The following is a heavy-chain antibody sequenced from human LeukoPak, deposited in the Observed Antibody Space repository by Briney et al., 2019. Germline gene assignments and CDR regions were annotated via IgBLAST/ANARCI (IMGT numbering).Heavy chain of an antibody. Sequence: PGGSLRLSCAASGFIFSSYWMHWVRHAPGKGLAWVSRINTDGSSTSYADSVKGRFTISRDDAKNTLYLQMNSLRAEDTAVYYCARGFKGTAILLRWGQGTLVTVSS. CDR2: INTDGSST. CDR3: ARGFKGTAILLR. D-gene: IGHD2-21*02. CDR1: GFIFSSYW. V-gene: IGHV3-74*01. J-gene: IGHJ4*02.